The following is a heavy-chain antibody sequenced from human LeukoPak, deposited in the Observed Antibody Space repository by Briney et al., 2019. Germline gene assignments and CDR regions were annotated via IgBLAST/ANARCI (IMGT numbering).Heavy chain of an antibody. D-gene: IGHD3-16*02. V-gene: IGHV4-31*03. CDR3: ARGSPYDYIWGSYRPHFFDY. J-gene: IGHJ4*02. Sequence: PSETLSLNCTVSGCSICSVGYYWRWIRQHPGKGLEWIGYIYYSGSTYYNPYVKSRVTISVGTSKNQFSLKLSSVTAADTAVYYCARGSPYDYIWGSYRPHFFDYWGQGTLVTVSS. CDR1: GCSICSVGYY. CDR2: IYYSGST.